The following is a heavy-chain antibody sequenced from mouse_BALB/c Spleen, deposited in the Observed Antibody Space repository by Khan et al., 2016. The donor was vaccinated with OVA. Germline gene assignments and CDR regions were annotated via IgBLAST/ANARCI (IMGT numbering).Heavy chain of an antibody. Sequence: EVQLQESGPGLVKPSQSLSLTCTVTGYSITSGYGWNWIRQFPGNKLEWMGYISYSGSTNSNPSLKSRISITGDTSKNQFFLQLNSVTTEDTATYYCARTARIKYWGQGTTLTVSS. CDR2: ISYSGST. CDR1: GYSITSGYG. V-gene: IGHV3-2*02. D-gene: IGHD1-2*01. CDR3: ARTARIKY. J-gene: IGHJ2*01.